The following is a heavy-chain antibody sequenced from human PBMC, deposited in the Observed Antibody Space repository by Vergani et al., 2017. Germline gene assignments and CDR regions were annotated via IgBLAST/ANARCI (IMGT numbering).Heavy chain of an antibody. D-gene: IGHD4-17*01. V-gene: IGHV1-8*02. J-gene: IGHJ4*02. CDR1: GGTFSSYA. CDR2: MNPNSGNT. Sequence: QVQLVQSGAEVKKPGSSVKVSCKASGGTFSSYAISWVRQAPGQGLEWMGWMNPNSGNTGYAQKFQGRVTMTRNTSISTAYMELSSLRSEDTAVYYCARARGDYGSDYWGQGTLVTVSS. CDR3: ARARGDYGSDY.